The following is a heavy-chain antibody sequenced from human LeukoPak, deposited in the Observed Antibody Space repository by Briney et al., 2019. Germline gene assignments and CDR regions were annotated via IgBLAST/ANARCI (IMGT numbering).Heavy chain of an antibody. J-gene: IGHJ6*03. V-gene: IGHV1-8*03. CDR2: MNPNSGNT. Sequence: ASVKVSCKASGYTFTSYDINWVRQATGQGLEWMGWMNPNSGNTGYAQKFQGRVTITRNTSISTARMELSSLRSEDTAVYYCARGPLAAADDYYMDVWGKGTTVTVSS. CDR1: GYTFTSYD. D-gene: IGHD6-13*01. CDR3: ARGPLAAADDYYMDV.